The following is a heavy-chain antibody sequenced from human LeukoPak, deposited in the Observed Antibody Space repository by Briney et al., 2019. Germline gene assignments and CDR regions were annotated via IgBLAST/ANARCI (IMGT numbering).Heavy chain of an antibody. CDR3: ARVTGQLWFWNYFDY. V-gene: IGHV3-21*01. J-gene: IGHJ4*02. Sequence: PGGSLRLSCAASGFTFSSYSMNWVRQAPGKGLEWVSSISSSSSYIYYADSVKGRFTISRDNAKNSLYLQMNSLRAEYTAVYYCARVTGQLWFWNYFDYWGQGTLVTVSS. CDR1: GFTFSSYS. CDR2: ISSSSSYI. D-gene: IGHD5-18*01.